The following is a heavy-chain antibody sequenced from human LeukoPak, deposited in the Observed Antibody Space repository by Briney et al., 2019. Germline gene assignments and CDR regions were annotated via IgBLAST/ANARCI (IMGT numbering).Heavy chain of an antibody. CDR1: GYTFTGYY. V-gene: IGHV1-2*02. Sequence: GASVKVSCKASGYTFTGYYMHWVRQAPGQGLEWMGWINPNSGGTNYAQKFQGRVTMTRDTSISTAYMELSRLRSDDTAVYHCARELITMVRGVIYYYYGMDVWGQGTTVTVSS. CDR2: INPNSGGT. J-gene: IGHJ6*02. CDR3: ARELITMVRGVIYYYYGMDV. D-gene: IGHD3-10*01.